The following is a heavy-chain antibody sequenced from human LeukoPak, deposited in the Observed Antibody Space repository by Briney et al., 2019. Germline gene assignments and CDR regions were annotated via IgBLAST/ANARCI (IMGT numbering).Heavy chain of an antibody. V-gene: IGHV3/OR16-9*01. J-gene: IGHJ4*02. Sequence: PGGSLRLSCAASGFTVISNYTTWVRQAPGKGLEWLSYTSGSGDDTNYADSVRGRFTISRDNAKNSLYLQMNSLRVEDTAVYYCARDPRTVRIWGQGTLVTVSS. CDR1: GFTVISNY. D-gene: IGHD1-1*01. CDR3: ARDPRTVRI. CDR2: TSGSGDDT.